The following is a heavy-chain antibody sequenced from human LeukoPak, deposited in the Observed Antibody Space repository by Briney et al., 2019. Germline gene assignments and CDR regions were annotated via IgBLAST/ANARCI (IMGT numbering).Heavy chain of an antibody. Sequence: SETLSLTCTVSGGSISSYYWSWIRQPAGKGLEWIGRIYTSGSTNYNPSLKSRVTISYTSKNQFSLKLNSVTAADTAVYYCAREGSGWYPPRYYYMDVWGKGTTVTVSS. CDR2: IYTSGST. D-gene: IGHD6-19*01. CDR3: AREGSGWYPPRYYYMDV. J-gene: IGHJ6*03. CDR1: GGSISSYY. V-gene: IGHV4-4*07.